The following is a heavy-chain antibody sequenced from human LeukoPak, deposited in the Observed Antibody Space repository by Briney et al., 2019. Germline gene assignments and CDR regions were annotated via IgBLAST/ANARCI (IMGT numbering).Heavy chain of an antibody. Sequence: GGSLRLSCTASGFTFSSFWMSWVRQAPGKGLEWVGRIRCKADGGTTEYGAPVKGRFTISRDDSKDTLYLQMNSLKTEDTALYYCTTLRARSDYWGQGTLVTVSS. CDR1: GFTFSSFW. CDR2: IRCKADGGTT. CDR3: TTLRARSDY. V-gene: IGHV3-15*01. J-gene: IGHJ4*02. D-gene: IGHD3-3*01.